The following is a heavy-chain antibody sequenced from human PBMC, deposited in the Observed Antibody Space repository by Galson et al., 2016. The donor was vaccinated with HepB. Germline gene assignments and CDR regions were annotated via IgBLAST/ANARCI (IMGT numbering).Heavy chain of an antibody. Sequence: SLRLSCAGSGFTFSRYNMNWGRQAPGKGLEWLADISISGSTVYYADSVKGRFTISRDNDKNSVYLQMDSLRDEDTAVYYCAREADFYDSTGYFPPFAYWGQGILVTVSS. D-gene: IGHD3-22*01. CDR3: AREADFYDSTGYFPPFAY. CDR1: GFTFSRYN. CDR2: ISISGSTV. V-gene: IGHV3-48*03. J-gene: IGHJ4*02.